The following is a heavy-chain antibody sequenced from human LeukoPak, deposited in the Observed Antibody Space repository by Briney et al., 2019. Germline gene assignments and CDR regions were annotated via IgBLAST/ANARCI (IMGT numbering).Heavy chain of an antibody. CDR2: INTNTGNP. CDR3: ARVYGDYYYYYMDV. V-gene: IGHV7-4-1*02. D-gene: IGHD4-17*01. J-gene: IGHJ6*03. CDR1: GYTFTSYG. Sequence: ASVKVSCKASGYTFTSYGIIWVRQAPGQGLEWMGWINTNTGNPTYAQGFTGRFVFSLDTSVSTAYLQISSLKAEDTAVYYCARVYGDYYYYYMDVWGKGTTVTVSS.